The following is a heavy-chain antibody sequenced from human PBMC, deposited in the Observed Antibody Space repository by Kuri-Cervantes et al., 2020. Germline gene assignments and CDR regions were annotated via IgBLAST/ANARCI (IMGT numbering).Heavy chain of an antibody. CDR2: IYHSGST. V-gene: IGHV4-34*01. J-gene: IGHJ4*02. CDR1: GMSFSGYY. CDR3: ASLGDVAAAGTVFDY. Sequence: SETLSLTCAVYGMSFSGYYWNWIRQSPGKGLEWIGEIYHSGSTNYNPSLKSRVTISVDTSKNQFSLKLSSVTAADTAVYYCASLGDVAAAGTVFDYWGQGTLVTVSS. D-gene: IGHD6-13*01.